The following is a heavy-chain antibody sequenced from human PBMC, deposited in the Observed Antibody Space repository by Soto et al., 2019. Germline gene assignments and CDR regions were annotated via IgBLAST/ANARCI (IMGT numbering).Heavy chain of an antibody. CDR1: GGSIGSYY. D-gene: IGHD4-17*01. CDR3: ARGGPGYGDRIFEY. V-gene: IGHV4-59*01. CDR2: IYYRGST. J-gene: IGHJ4*02. Sequence: SETLSLTCTVSGGSIGSYYWSWIRQPPGKGLEWIGFIYYRGSTNYNPSLKSRVTISVDTSKNQFFLKLTSVTPANTAVYYCARGGPGYGDRIFEYWGQGTLVTVS.